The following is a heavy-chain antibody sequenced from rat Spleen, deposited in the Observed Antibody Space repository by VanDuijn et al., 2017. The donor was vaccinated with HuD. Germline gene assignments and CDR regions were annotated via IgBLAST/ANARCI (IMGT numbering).Heavy chain of an antibody. CDR2: ISSDGGGT. Sequence: EVQMVESGGGLVQPGRSLKCSCAASGFTFSDYYMGWVRQAPTKGREWVASISSDGGGTYLRDSVKDRFTISRDNAKSSLYLQMDSLRSEDTATYYCTTDRRYYDDSYVMDAWGQGASVTVSS. CDR3: TTDRRYYDDSYVMDA. D-gene: IGHD1-12*02. J-gene: IGHJ4*01. CDR1: GFTFSDYY. V-gene: IGHV5-20*01.